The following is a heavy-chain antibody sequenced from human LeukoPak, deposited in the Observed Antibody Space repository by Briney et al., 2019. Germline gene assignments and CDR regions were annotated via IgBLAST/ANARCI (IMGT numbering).Heavy chain of an antibody. D-gene: IGHD3-22*01. CDR3: AKDMFSFSQGSSGYFPFDY. CDR2: ISYDGSNK. V-gene: IGHV3-30*18. Sequence: GGSLRLSCAASGFTFSSYGMHWVRQAPGKGLEWVAVISYDGSNKYYADSVKGRFTISRDDSKNTLYLQMNSLRAEDTAVYYCAKDMFSFSQGSSGYFPFDYWGQGTLVTVSS. CDR1: GFTFSSYG. J-gene: IGHJ4*02.